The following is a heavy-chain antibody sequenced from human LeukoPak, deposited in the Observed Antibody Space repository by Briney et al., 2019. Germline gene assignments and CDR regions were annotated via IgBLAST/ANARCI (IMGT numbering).Heavy chain of an antibody. CDR1: GYTFTSYY. Sequence: GASVKVSCKASGYTFTSYYMHWVRQAPGQGLEWMGLINPSGSSTSYAQKFQGRLSLTRDMSTSTDYMELNSLRAEDTAVYYCARGKASSVDAFDIWGQGTMVTVSS. CDR3: ARGKASSVDAFDI. CDR2: INPSGSST. D-gene: IGHD6-6*01. V-gene: IGHV1-46*01. J-gene: IGHJ3*02.